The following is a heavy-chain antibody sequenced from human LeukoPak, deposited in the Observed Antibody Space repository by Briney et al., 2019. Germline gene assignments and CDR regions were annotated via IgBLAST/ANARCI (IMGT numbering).Heavy chain of an antibody. J-gene: IGHJ4*02. CDR3: ARDTRYSYGTITSVD. Sequence: GASVNVSCKASGYSFTSYYMHWVRQAPGQGLEWMGRIIPILGIANYAQKFQGRVTITADKSTSTAYMELSSLRSEDTAVYYCARDTRYSYGTITSVDRGQGTLVTVSS. V-gene: IGHV1-69*04. CDR2: IIPILGIA. CDR1: GYSFTSYY. D-gene: IGHD5-18*01.